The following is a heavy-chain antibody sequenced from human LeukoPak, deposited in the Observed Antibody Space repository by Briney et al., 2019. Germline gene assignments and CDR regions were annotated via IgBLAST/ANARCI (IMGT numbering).Heavy chain of an antibody. CDR1: GLTFSSNW. J-gene: IGHJ4*02. CDR3: STQRGGSPGDY. V-gene: IGHV3-74*01. CDR2: INSDGSST. D-gene: IGHD6-25*01. Sequence: GGSLRLSCATSGLTFSSNWMHWVRQAPGKGLVWVSRINSDGSSTIYADSVKGRFTISRDNAKNTLYLQMNSLRAEDTAVYYCSTQRGGSPGDYWGQGALVTVPS.